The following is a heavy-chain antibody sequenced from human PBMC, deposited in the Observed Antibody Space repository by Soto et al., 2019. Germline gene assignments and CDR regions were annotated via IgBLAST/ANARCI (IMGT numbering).Heavy chain of an antibody. CDR1: GYSFTSYR. CDR3: ARLYGGNSSLDY. J-gene: IGHJ4*02. CDR2: IYPGDSDT. D-gene: IGHD4-17*01. V-gene: IGHV5-51*01. Sequence: GESLKISCKGSGYSFTSYRICCFLQMPGKGLEWMGIIYPGDSDTRYSPSFQGQVTISADKSISTAYPQWSSLKASDTAMYYCARLYGGNSSLDYWGQGTLVTVSS.